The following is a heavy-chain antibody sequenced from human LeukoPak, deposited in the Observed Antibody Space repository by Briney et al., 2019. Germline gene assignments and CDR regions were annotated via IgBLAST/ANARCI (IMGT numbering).Heavy chain of an antibody. J-gene: IGHJ6*03. CDR3: ARGHYDFWSGYPPYYYYMDV. D-gene: IGHD3-3*01. Sequence: SETLSLTCTVSGGSITRYYWSWIRQPPGKGLEWVGYIYYSGSTYYNPSLKSRVTISVDTSKNQFSLKLSSVTAADTAVYYCARGHYDFWSGYPPYYYYMDVWGKGTTVTVSS. CDR1: GGSITRYY. CDR2: IYYSGST. V-gene: IGHV4-30-4*08.